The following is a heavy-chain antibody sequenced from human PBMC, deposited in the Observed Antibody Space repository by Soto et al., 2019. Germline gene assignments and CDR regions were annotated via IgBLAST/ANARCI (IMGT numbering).Heavy chain of an antibody. J-gene: IGHJ3*02. CDR2: IYYSGST. CDR1: GGSISSGGYY. D-gene: IGHD2-2*01. Sequence: QVQLQESGPGLVKPSQTLSLTCTVSGGSISSGGYYWSWIRQHPGKGLEWIGYIYYSGSTYYNPSLTSRVTISVDTSNSQCSLKLSSVTAADTAVYSCAVEIADYCSSTSCLSGAFDIWGQGTMVTVSS. CDR3: AVEIADYCSSTSCLSGAFDI. V-gene: IGHV4-31*03.